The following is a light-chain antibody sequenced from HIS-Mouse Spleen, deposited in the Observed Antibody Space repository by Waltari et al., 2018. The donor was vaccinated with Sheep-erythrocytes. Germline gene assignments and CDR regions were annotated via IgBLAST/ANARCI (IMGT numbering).Light chain of an antibody. CDR1: QSISSY. CDR2: AAS. Sequence: DIHMTQSPSSLSASVVVRVTITCRASQSISSYLNWYQQKPGKAPKLLIYAASSLQSWVPSRFSGSGSATDFTLNISSLQPEDFATYYCPQSYSTPPLTFGGGTKVEIK. J-gene: IGKJ4*01. V-gene: IGKV1-39*01. CDR3: PQSYSTPPLT.